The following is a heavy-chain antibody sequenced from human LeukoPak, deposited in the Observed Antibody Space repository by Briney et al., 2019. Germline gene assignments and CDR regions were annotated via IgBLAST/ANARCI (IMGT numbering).Heavy chain of an antibody. V-gene: IGHV4-59*01. CDR2: IYYSGST. CDR1: GVSISSYY. Sequence: SETLSLTCTVSGVSISSYYWSWIRQPPGKGLEWIGYIYYSGSTNYNPSLKSRVTISVDTSKNQFSLKLSSVTAADTAVCYCARDHSYYGFDPWGQGTLVTVSS. CDR3: ARDHSYYGFDP. J-gene: IGHJ5*02. D-gene: IGHD3-10*01.